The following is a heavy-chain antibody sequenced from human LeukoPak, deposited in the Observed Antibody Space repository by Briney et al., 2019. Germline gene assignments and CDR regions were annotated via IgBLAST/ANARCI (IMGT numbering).Heavy chain of an antibody. V-gene: IGHV3-73*01. J-gene: IGHJ6*03. CDR2: IRSTANGYAT. Sequence: GGSLRLSCAASGFTFSGSALHWVRQASGKGLEWVGRIRSTANGYATAYAASVKGRFTISRDDSKNTAYLQMDSLKTEDTAVYYCARGIGEDGYNFRVGYYYYMDVWGKGTTVTISS. CDR1: GFTFSGSA. D-gene: IGHD5-24*01. CDR3: ARGIGEDGYNFRVGYYYYMDV.